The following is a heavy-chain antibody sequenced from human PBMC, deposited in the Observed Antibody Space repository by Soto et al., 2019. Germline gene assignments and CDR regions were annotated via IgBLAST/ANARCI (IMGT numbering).Heavy chain of an antibody. CDR3: AKRTVGWYFDL. Sequence: EVQLLESGGGLVQPGGSLRLSCAASGCTVSSYAMNWVSNAPGRGLEWVSVISGSGGSTYYADAVKGRFTISRDNSKNTLYLQMNSLISEDTAVYYCAKRTVGWYFDLWGRGTLVTVSS. J-gene: IGHJ2*01. V-gene: IGHV3-23*01. D-gene: IGHD4-17*01. CDR1: GCTVSSYA. CDR2: ISGSGGST.